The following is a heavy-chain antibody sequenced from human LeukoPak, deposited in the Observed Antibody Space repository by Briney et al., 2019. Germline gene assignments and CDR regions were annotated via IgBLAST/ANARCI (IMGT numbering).Heavy chain of an antibody. CDR2: IYHSGST. J-gene: IGHJ3*02. D-gene: IGHD6-6*01. V-gene: IGHV4-30-2*01. Sequence: NPSQTLSLTCTVSGGSISSGGYYWRWIRQPPGKGLEWIGYIYHSGSTYYNPSLKSRVTISVDRSKNQFSLKLSSVTAADTAVYYCAREVGVSRQLGAFDIWGQGTMVTVSS. CDR1: GGSISSGGYY. CDR3: AREVGVSRQLGAFDI.